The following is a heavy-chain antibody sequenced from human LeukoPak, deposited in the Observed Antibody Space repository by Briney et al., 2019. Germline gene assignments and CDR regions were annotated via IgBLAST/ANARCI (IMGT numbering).Heavy chain of an antibody. Sequence: GGSLRLSCAASGFTFSSYGMHWVRQAPGKGLEWVAVISYDGSNKYYADSVKGRFTISRDNSKNTLYLQMNSLRAEDTAVYYCASTYYYDSSGYFTYWGQGTLVTVSS. D-gene: IGHD3-22*01. J-gene: IGHJ4*02. CDR1: GFTFSSYG. CDR2: ISYDGSNK. V-gene: IGHV3-30*03. CDR3: ASTYYYDSSGYFTY.